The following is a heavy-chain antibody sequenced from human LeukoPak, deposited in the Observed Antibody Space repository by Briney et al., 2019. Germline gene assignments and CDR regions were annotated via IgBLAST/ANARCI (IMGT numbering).Heavy chain of an antibody. CDR1: GFTFSSYA. CDR3: ARSGRAMGATVDYFDY. V-gene: IGHV3-23*01. D-gene: IGHD1-26*01. CDR2: ISGSGGST. J-gene: IGHJ4*02. Sequence: GGSLRLSCAASGFTFSSYAMSWVRQAPGKGLEWVSAISGSGGSTYYADSVKGRFTISRDSSKNTLYLQMNSLRAEDTAVYYCARSGRAMGATVDYFDYWGQGTLVTVSS.